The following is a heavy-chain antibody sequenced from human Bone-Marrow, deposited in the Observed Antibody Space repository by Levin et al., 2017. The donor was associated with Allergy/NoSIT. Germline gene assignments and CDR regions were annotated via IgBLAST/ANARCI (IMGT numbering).Heavy chain of an antibody. D-gene: IGHD4-17*01. CDR1: GFTFSTYT. V-gene: IGHV3-21*01. CDR3: ARDFRPTTVTKWFDP. J-gene: IGHJ5*02. Sequence: TCAASGFTFSTYTMNWVRQTPEKGLEWVSSISSSSSSIYYADSVRGRFTISRDNAKNSLYLQMNSLRVEDTAVYYCARDFRPTTVTKWFDPWGQGTLVTVSS. CDR2: ISSSSSSI.